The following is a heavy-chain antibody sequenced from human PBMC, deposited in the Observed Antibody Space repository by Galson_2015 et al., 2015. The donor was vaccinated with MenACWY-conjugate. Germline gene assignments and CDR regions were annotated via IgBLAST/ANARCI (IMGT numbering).Heavy chain of an antibody. CDR3: AKEHFYYFYGLDA. J-gene: IGHJ6*02. Sequence: SLRLSCAASGFTFRNYAMSWVRQAPGKGLEWVSAISVRGDDTFYADSVKGRFTVSRDNSKNTLYLQMNTLRSEDTALCYCAKEHFYYFYGLDAWGQGTTDTVSS. CDR2: ISVRGDDT. V-gene: IGHV3-23*01. CDR1: GFTFRNYA.